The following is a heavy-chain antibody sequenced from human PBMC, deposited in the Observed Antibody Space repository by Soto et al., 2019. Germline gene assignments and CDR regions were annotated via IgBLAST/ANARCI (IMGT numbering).Heavy chain of an antibody. J-gene: IGHJ3*02. CDR3: ARVSLVGAGAFDI. D-gene: IGHD1-26*01. CDR2: INPSGGST. V-gene: IGHV1-46*01. CDR1: GYTFTNYY. Sequence: QVQLVQSGAEVKKPGASVKVSCKASGYTFTNYYMHWVRQAPGQGLEWMGIINPSGGSTSYAQKFQGRVTMTRDTSTSTVYMELSSLRSEDTAVYYCARVSLVGAGAFDIWGQGTMVTVSS.